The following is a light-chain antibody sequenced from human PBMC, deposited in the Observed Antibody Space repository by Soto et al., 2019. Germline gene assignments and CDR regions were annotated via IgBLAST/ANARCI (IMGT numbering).Light chain of an antibody. Sequence: DIQMTQSPSSLSASVGDGVTITCRASQFIGNYLNWYQHRPGKVPKVLIYGATTLRGGVPSRFTGSGYGTDFTLTISSLQPEDFATYYCQHVYSFPHTFGQGTKLEV. CDR1: QFIGNY. J-gene: IGKJ2*01. CDR3: QHVYSFPHT. CDR2: GAT. V-gene: IGKV1-39*01.